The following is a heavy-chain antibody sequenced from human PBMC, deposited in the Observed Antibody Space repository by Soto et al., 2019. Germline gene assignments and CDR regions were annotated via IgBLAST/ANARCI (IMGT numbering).Heavy chain of an antibody. V-gene: IGHV3-30*18. CDR3: AKDLNYGEGCGSTTSCQIGWFDY. CDR2: ISHDGSIQ. CDR1: GFTFSSYG. Sequence: QVQLVESGGGVVQPGRSLRLSCAASGFTFSSYGMHWVRQAPGKGLEWVAVISHDGSIQYYADSVEGRFTISRDNSKNTLYLQMNSLRLEDTAVYYCAKDLNYGEGCGSTTSCQIGWFDYWGQGTLVTVSS. J-gene: IGHJ4*02. D-gene: IGHD2-2*01.